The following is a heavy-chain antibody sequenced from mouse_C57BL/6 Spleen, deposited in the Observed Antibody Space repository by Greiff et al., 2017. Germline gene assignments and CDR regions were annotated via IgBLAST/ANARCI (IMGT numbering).Heavy chain of an antibody. CDR3: TRGDYDEDYAMDY. V-gene: IGHV5-9-1*02. Sequence: EVQRVESGEGLVKPGGSLKLSCAASGFTFSSYAMSWVRQTPEKRLEWVAYISSGGDYIYYADTVKGRFTISRDNARNTLYLQMSSLKSEDTAMYYCTRGDYDEDYAMDYWGQGTSVTVSS. CDR2: ISSGGDYI. CDR1: GFTFSSYA. J-gene: IGHJ4*01. D-gene: IGHD2-4*01.